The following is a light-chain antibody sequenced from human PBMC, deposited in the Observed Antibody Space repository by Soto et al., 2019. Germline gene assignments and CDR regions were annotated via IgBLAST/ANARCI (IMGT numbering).Light chain of an antibody. J-gene: IGKJ1*01. CDR2: YAA. CDR3: HQHSSSSCT. Sequence: ASQSITNYVAWYQQQPGGEATILLNYAATTSAGVPQRIIGSGSGTKVTLTISRLQSDDYAAYDCHQHSSSSCTFGQGTKVDIK. CDR1: QSITNY. V-gene: IGKV1-5*01.